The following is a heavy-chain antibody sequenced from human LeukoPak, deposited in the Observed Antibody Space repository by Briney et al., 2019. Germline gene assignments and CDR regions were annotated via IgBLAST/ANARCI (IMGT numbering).Heavy chain of an antibody. CDR3: TRHIDPRYSSSPDNWFDP. J-gene: IGHJ5*02. Sequence: GGSLRLSCAASGFTFSGSAMHWVRQASGKGLEWVGRIRSKANSYATAYAASVKGRFTISRDDSKNTAYLQMNSLKTEDTAVYYCTRHIDPRYSSSPDNWFDPWGQGTLVTVSS. CDR2: IRSKANSYAT. D-gene: IGHD6-13*01. V-gene: IGHV3-73*01. CDR1: GFTFSGSA.